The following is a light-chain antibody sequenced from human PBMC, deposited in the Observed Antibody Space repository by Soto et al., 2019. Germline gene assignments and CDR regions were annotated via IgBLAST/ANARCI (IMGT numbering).Light chain of an antibody. CDR3: LQHNAYPLT. J-gene: IGKJ4*01. CDR1: QDIRND. Sequence: DIQMTQSPSSLSASAGDRAIITCRASQDIRNDLGWYQQKPGRAPKRLIFAASSLQSGVPSRFSGSGSGTDFTLTINSLQPEDFATYYCLQHNAYPLTFGGGTRVEIK. V-gene: IGKV1-17*01. CDR2: AAS.